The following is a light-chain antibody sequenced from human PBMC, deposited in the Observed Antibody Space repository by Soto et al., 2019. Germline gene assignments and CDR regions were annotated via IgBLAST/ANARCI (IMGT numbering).Light chain of an antibody. V-gene: IGKV3-20*01. CDR3: QQYGSSPLT. CDR2: FAS. Sequence: EIVMKQSPGTLSVSPGERVSLSCRANRNIISNLAWYQQKPGQAPRLLIFFASTRATGVPDRFSGSGSGTDFTLTISRLEPEDFAVYYCQQYGSSPLTFGGGTKVDI. CDR1: RNIISN. J-gene: IGKJ4*01.